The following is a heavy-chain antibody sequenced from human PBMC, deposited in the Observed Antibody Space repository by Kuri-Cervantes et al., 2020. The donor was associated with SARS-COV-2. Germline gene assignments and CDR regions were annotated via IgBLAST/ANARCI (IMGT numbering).Heavy chain of an antibody. V-gene: IGHV4-34*01. D-gene: IGHD6-13*01. CDR3: ARESAAGTPYFDY. Sequence: SETLSLTCAVYGGSFSGYYWSWIRQPPGKGLEWIGEINHSGSTDYNPSLKSRVTISVDTSKNQFSLKLNSVTAADTAVYYCARESAAGTPYFDYWGQGTLVTVSS. CDR1: GGSFSGYY. CDR2: INHSGST. J-gene: IGHJ4*02.